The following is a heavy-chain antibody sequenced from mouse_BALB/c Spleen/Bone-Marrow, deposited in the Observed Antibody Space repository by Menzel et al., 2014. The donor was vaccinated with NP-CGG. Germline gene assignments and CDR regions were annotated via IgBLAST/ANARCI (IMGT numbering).Heavy chain of an antibody. Sequence: EVQLVESGGGLVQPGGSRKLSCAASGFTFSSFGMHWVRQAPEKGLEWVAYISSGSSTIYYADTVKGRFTISRDNPKNTLFLQMTSLRSEDTAMYYCARSLLLRPDYWGQGTTPTVSS. D-gene: IGHD1-1*01. CDR3: ARSLLLRPDY. J-gene: IGHJ2*01. V-gene: IGHV5-17*02. CDR1: GFTFSSFG. CDR2: ISSGSSTI.